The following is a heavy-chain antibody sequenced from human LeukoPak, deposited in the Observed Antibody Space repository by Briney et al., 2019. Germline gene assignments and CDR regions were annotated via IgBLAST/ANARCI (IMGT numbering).Heavy chain of an antibody. CDR3: ARVGVSGYSSFDY. CDR1: GYTFTGYY. J-gene: IGHJ4*02. CDR2: INPNSGGT. D-gene: IGHD3-22*01. V-gene: IGHV1-2*02. Sequence: ASVKVSCKASGYTFTGYYMHWVRQAPEQGLEWMGWINPNSGGTSYTQRFQGRVTMTTDTSTSTAYMELRSLRSDDTAVYYCARVGVSGYSSFDYWGQGTLVTVSS.